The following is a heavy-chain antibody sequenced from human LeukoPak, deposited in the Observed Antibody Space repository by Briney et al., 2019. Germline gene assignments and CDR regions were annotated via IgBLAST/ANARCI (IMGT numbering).Heavy chain of an antibody. V-gene: IGHV3-21*06. CDR2: ISSGATYT. CDR1: GFTFSSYA. Sequence: GGSLRLSCAASGFTFSSYAMSWVRQAPGKGLEWVSSISSGATYTNYADSVKGRFTVSRDNAKNSLHLQMDSPRADDSAVYYCARVAMGRGSGGTNNYYYYMDVWGKGTTVTVSS. CDR3: ARVAMGRGSGGTNNYYYYMDV. J-gene: IGHJ6*03. D-gene: IGHD1-1*01.